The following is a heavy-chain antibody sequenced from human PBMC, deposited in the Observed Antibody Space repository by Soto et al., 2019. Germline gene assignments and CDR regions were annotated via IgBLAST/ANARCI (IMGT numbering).Heavy chain of an antibody. CDR3: ARHGIWFGELLPYNWFDP. CDR2: IYYSGST. Sequence: PSETLSLTCTVSGGSISSSSYYWGWIRQPPGKGLEWIGNIYYSGSTYYNPSFKSRVTISVDTSKNQFSLKLSSVTAADTAVYYCARHGIWFGELLPYNWFDPWGQGTLVTVSS. D-gene: IGHD3-10*01. J-gene: IGHJ5*02. CDR1: GGSISSSSYY. V-gene: IGHV4-39*01.